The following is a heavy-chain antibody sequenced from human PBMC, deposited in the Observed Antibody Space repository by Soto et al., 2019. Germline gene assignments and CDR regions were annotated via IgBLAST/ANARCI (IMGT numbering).Heavy chain of an antibody. CDR2: IYHSRRT. J-gene: IGHJ4*02. D-gene: IGHD2-15*01. CDR3: ARWVEVSLDYFDS. CDR1: GGSISNGYYY. Sequence: PSETLSLTCTVSGGSISNGYYYWSWVRQNPGKGLEWIGHIYHSRRTYYNPSLKSRVTISVDTSKNQFSLNLSSVTAADTAVYYCARWVEVSLDYFDSWGQGTPVTVSS. V-gene: IGHV4-31*03.